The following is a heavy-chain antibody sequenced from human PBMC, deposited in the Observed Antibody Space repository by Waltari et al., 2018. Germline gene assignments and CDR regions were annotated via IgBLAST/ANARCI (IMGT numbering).Heavy chain of an antibody. D-gene: IGHD2-21*01. CDR1: GYSFNDYF. CDR2: INPNNGVH. Sequence: QVQLVQSGAEVKKPGASVNVSCKASGYSFNDYFIQWVRQAPGQGLEWMGWINPNNGVHHYAQKFQGRVTMTSDTSLSTAYMELKSLTSDDTALYYCARGGMGESLGCMDVWGQGTTVTVSS. J-gene: IGHJ6*02. V-gene: IGHV1-2*02. CDR3: ARGGMGESLGCMDV.